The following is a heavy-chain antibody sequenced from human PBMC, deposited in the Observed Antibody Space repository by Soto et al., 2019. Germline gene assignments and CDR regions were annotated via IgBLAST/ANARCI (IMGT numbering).Heavy chain of an antibody. D-gene: IGHD3-10*01. CDR1: GGSISSSSYY. Sequence: QLQLQESGPGLVKPSETLSLTCTVSGGSISSSSYYWGWIRQPPGKGLEWIGSIYYSGSTYYNPSLKSRVTISVDTSKNQFSLKLSSVTAADTAVYYCARGRFGINWFDPWGQGTLVTVSS. J-gene: IGHJ5*02. CDR2: IYYSGST. V-gene: IGHV4-39*01. CDR3: ARGRFGINWFDP.